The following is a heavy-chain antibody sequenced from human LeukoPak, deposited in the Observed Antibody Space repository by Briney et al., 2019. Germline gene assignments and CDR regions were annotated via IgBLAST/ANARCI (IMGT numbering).Heavy chain of an antibody. V-gene: IGHV1-18*01. CDR1: GYTFTSYG. D-gene: IGHD5-18*01. CDR3: ATVDRYRIAFDS. CDR2: INPYNGNT. J-gene: IGHJ3*02. Sequence: ASVKVSCKASGYTFTSYGISWVRQAPGQGLEWMGWINPYNGNTNYAQKFQGRVTMTTDTSTSTAYMELRSLRPDDTAVYYCATVDRYRIAFDSWGQGTMVTVSS.